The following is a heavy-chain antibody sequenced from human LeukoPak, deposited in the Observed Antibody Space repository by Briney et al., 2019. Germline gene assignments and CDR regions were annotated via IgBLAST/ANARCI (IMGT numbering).Heavy chain of an antibody. CDR1: GLTVSRKF. CDR3: ARTPRYCSGGSCTTYYYYGMDV. D-gene: IGHD2-15*01. Sequence: PGESLRLSCVVSGLTVSRKFMNWVRQAPGKGLEWVSGIYDDGSTFYADSVKGRFSISRDTSRNTLSLQMSSLRAEDTAVYFCARTPRYCSGGSCTTYYYYGMDVWGQGTTVTVSS. J-gene: IGHJ6*02. V-gene: IGHV3-66*01. CDR2: IYDDGST.